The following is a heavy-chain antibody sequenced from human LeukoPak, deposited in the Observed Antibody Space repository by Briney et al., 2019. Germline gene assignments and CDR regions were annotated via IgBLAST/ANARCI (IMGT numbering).Heavy chain of an antibody. CDR2: ISAYNGNT. D-gene: IGHD6-13*01. Sequence: ASVKVSCMASGYTFTSYGISWVRQAPGQGLEWMGWISAYNGNTNYAQKLQGRVTMTTDTSTSTAYMELRSLRSDDTAVYYCARDTYSSSTAGGAFDIWGQGTMVTVSS. CDR1: GYTFTSYG. CDR3: ARDTYSSSTAGGAFDI. J-gene: IGHJ3*02. V-gene: IGHV1-18*01.